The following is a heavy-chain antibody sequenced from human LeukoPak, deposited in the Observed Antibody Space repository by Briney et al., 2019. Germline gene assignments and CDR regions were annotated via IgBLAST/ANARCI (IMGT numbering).Heavy chain of an antibody. Sequence: PGGSLRLSCAASGFTFSSYEMNWVRQAPGKGLEWVSYISSSGSTIYYADSVKGRFTISRDNAKNSLYPQMNSLRAEDTAVYYCARGPGEMATIYGYWGQGTLVTVSS. CDR2: ISSSGSTI. J-gene: IGHJ4*02. D-gene: IGHD5-24*01. CDR1: GFTFSSYE. V-gene: IGHV3-48*03. CDR3: ARGPGEMATIYGY.